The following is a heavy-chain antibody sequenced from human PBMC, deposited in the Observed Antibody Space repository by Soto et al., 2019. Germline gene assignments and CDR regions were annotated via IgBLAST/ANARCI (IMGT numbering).Heavy chain of an antibody. CDR1: SGSISSSSYY. CDR2: IYYSGST. V-gene: IGHV4-39*01. CDR3: ARIWGDYYYYYGMDV. J-gene: IGHJ6*02. Sequence: PAETLSLTCTVSSGSISSSSYYGAWIRQPPGKGLEWIGSIYYSGSTYYNPSLKSRVTISVDTSKNQFSLKLSSVTAADTAVYYCARIWGDYYYYYGMDVWGQGTTVTVSS. D-gene: IGHD3-16*01.